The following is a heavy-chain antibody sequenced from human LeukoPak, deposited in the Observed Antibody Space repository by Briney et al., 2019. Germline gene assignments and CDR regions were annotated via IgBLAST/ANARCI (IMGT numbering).Heavy chain of an antibody. D-gene: IGHD3-22*01. Sequence: VGSLRLSCAASGFTFSSYWRHWVRQAPGKGLVWVSRINSDGSSTSYADSVKGRFTISRDNAKNTLYLQMNSLRAEDTAVYYCARDRNDYYDSSGYDYWGQGTLVTVSS. CDR2: INSDGSST. CDR3: ARDRNDYYDSSGYDY. V-gene: IGHV3-74*01. J-gene: IGHJ4*02. CDR1: GFTFSSYW.